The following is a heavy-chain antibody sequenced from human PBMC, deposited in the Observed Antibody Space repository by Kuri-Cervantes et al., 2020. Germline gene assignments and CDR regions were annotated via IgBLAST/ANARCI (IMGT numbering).Heavy chain of an antibody. V-gene: IGHV1-18*01. Sequence: ASVKVSCKASGYTLTSYSISWVRQAPGQGLEWMGWINAYNGNTNYAQKLQGRVTMITDTSTSTAYMDLRSLRSDDTAVYYCARLEKQWLPGLWGQGTLVTVSS. CDR3: ARLEKQWLPGL. CDR2: INAYNGNT. J-gene: IGHJ4*02. CDR1: GYTLTSYS. D-gene: IGHD6-19*01.